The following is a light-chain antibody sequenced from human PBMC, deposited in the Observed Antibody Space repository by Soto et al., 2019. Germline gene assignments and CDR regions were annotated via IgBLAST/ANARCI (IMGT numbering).Light chain of an antibody. CDR2: DVS. CDR3: SSYTSSSTLLYV. J-gene: IGLJ1*01. Sequence: QSALTQPASVSGSPGQSITISCTGTSSDVGGYNYVSWYQQHPGKAPKLMIYDVSNRPSGVSNRFSVSKSGNTASLTISGLHAEDEADYYCSSYTSSSTLLYVFGTGTKLPVL. CDR1: SSDVGGYNY. V-gene: IGLV2-14*01.